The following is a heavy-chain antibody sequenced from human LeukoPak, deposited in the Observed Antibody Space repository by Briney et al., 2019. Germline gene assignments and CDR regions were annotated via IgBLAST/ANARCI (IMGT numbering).Heavy chain of an antibody. Sequence: GGSLRLSCAASGFTFSSYAMSWVRQAPGKGLEWVSAISGSGGSTYYADSVKGRFTISRDNSKNTLYPQMNSLRAEGTAVYYCAKSSWGVVAPFDPWGQGTLVTVSS. CDR3: AKSSWGVVAPFDP. D-gene: IGHD3-22*01. V-gene: IGHV3-23*01. CDR2: ISGSGGST. J-gene: IGHJ5*02. CDR1: GFTFSSYA.